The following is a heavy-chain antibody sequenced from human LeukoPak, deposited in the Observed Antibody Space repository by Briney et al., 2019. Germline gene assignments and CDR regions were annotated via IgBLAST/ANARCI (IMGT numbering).Heavy chain of an antibody. CDR3: ARTDIVVVPAAILGSWFDP. D-gene: IGHD2-2*02. Sequence: PSGTLCLTCAVSGYSISSGYYWGWIRQPPGKGLEWIGSIYHSGSTYYNPSLKSRVTISVDTSKNQFSLKLSSVTAADTAVYYCARTDIVVVPAAILGSWFDPWGQGTLVTVSS. CDR2: IYHSGST. V-gene: IGHV4-38-2*01. J-gene: IGHJ5*02. CDR1: GYSISSGYY.